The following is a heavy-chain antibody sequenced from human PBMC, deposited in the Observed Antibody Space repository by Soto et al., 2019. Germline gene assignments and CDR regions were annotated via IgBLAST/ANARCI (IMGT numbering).Heavy chain of an antibody. D-gene: IGHD6-13*01. V-gene: IGHV1-3*01. Sequence: ASVKVSCKASGYTFTSYAMNWVRQAPGQRLEWMGWINAGNGNTKYSQKFQGRVTISVDTSKNQFSLKLSSVTAADTAVYYCARSFGVAAAGPFDYWGQGTLVTVSS. CDR3: ARSFGVAAAGPFDY. CDR2: INAGNGNT. J-gene: IGHJ4*02. CDR1: GYTFTSYA.